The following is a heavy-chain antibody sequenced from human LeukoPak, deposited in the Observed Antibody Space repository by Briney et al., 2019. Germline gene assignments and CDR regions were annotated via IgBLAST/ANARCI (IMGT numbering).Heavy chain of an antibody. CDR1: GYTFTGYY. CDR3: ARDGGSENYYYYGMDV. D-gene: IGHD3-16*01. CDR2: INPNSGGT. J-gene: IGHJ6*02. Sequence: ASVKVSCTASGYTFTGYYMHWVRQAPGQGLEWMGWINPNSGGTNYAQKFQGWVTMTRDTSISTAYMELSRLRSDDTAVYYCARDGGSENYYYYGMDVWGQGTTVTVSS. V-gene: IGHV1-2*04.